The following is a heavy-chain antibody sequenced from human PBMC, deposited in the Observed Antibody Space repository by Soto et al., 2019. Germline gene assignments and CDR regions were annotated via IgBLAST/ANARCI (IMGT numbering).Heavy chain of an antibody. CDR1: GYTFTSYD. CDR3: AREVYCSGGSCPYFDY. J-gene: IGHJ4*02. D-gene: IGHD2-15*01. CDR2: INPSGGST. Sequence: ASVKVSCKASGYTFTSYDMHWVRQAPGQGLEWMGIINPSGGSTSYAQKFQGRVTMTRDTSTSTVYMELSSLRSEDTAVYYCAREVYCSGGSCPYFDYWGQGTLVTVSS. V-gene: IGHV1-46*01.